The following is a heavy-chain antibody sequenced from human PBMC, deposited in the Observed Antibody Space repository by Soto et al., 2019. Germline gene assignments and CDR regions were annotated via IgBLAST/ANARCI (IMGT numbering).Heavy chain of an antibody. J-gene: IGHJ6*02. CDR2: IFYSGST. D-gene: IGHD2-21*02. CDR1: GGSISSGSYY. Sequence: SETLSLTCTVSGGSISSGSYYWGGIRQPPGKGLEWIGSIFYSGSTYYSPSLKSRVTISVDTSKNHFSLKLSSLTAADTAVYFCVRHKYCGGYCFSAFRLYSYFYGMDVWGQGTTVT. CDR3: VRHKYCGGYCFSAFRLYSYFYGMDV. V-gene: IGHV4-39*01.